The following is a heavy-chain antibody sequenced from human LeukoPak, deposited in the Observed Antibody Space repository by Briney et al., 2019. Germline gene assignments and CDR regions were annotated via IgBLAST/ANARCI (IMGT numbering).Heavy chain of an antibody. CDR3: ARGLSTRFDD. D-gene: IGHD2-2*01. CDR2: INPSGGGT. Sequence: ASVKVSCKASGYTFTGYYMHWVRQAPGQGLEWMGIINPSGGGTSYAQKFQGRVTMTSDTSTSTVYMELSSLRSDDTAVYYCARGLSTRFDDWGQGTLVTVSS. J-gene: IGHJ4*02. V-gene: IGHV1-46*01. CDR1: GYTFTGYY.